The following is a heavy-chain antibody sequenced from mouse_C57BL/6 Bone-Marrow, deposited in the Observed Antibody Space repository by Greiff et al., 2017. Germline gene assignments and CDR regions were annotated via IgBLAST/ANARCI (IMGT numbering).Heavy chain of an antibody. V-gene: IGHV1-39*01. J-gene: IGHJ4*01. CDR3: ESGYDYDYAIDY. CDR1: GYSFTDYN. D-gene: IGHD2-4*01. CDR2: INPNYGTT. Sequence: EVQLQQSGPELVKPGASVKISCKASGYSFTDYNMNWVKQSNGTSLEWIGVINPNYGTTSYNQKFKGKATLTVDQSYSTAYMQLNSLTSEDSAFYYCESGYDYDYAIDYWGQGPSVTVSS.